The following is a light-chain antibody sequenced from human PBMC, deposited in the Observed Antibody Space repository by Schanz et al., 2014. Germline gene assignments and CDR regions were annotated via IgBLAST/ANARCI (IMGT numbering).Light chain of an antibody. Sequence: EIVMTQSPATLSVSPGERATLSCRASQSVNSNLAWYQQRPGQAPRLLISAASDRATGIPDRFSGSGSGTDFTLTISGLEPEDFAVYFCQQYGNSFTFGRGTKVEVK. CDR3: QQYGNSFT. CDR1: QSVNSN. V-gene: IGKV3-20*01. CDR2: AAS. J-gene: IGKJ4*01.